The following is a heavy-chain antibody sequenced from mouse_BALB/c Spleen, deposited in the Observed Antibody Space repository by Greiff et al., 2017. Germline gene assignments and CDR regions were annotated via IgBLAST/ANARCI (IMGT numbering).Heavy chain of an antibody. V-gene: IGHV1-54*01. CDR3: ARRGGSSYFDY. D-gene: IGHD1-1*01. Sequence: VQLQQSGAELVRPGTSVKVSCKASGYAFTNYLIEWVKQRPGQGLEWIGVINPGSGGTNYNEKFKGKATLTADKSSSTAYMQLSSLTSDDSAVYFCARRGGSSYFDYWGQGTTLTVSA. J-gene: IGHJ2*01. CDR2: INPGSGGT. CDR1: GYAFTNYL.